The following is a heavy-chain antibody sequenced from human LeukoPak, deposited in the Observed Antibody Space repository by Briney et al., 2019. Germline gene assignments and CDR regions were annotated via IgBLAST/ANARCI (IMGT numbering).Heavy chain of an antibody. J-gene: IGHJ3*02. Sequence: PGGSLRLSYAASGFTFSSYGMHWVRQAPGKGLEWVAFIRYDGSNKYYADSVKGRFTISRDNSKNTLYLQMNSLRAEDTAVYYCAKDLGELGLRYFDWLPSGDAFDIWGQGTMVTVSS. CDR3: AKDLGELGLRYFDWLPSGDAFDI. CDR1: GFTFSSYG. D-gene: IGHD3-9*01. V-gene: IGHV3-30*02. CDR2: IRYDGSNK.